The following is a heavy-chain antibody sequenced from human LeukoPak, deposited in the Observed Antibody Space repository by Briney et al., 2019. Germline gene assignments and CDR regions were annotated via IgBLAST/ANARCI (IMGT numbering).Heavy chain of an antibody. Sequence: GGSLRLSCAASGFTFSSYWMSWVRQAPGKGLEWVAVISYDGSNKYYADSVKGRFTISRDNSKNTLYLQMNSLRAEDTAVYYCARVSLGELSLTPLDYWGQGTLVTVSS. CDR2: ISYDGSNK. CDR1: GFTFSSYW. CDR3: ARVSLGELSLTPLDY. V-gene: IGHV3-30*03. D-gene: IGHD3-16*02. J-gene: IGHJ4*02.